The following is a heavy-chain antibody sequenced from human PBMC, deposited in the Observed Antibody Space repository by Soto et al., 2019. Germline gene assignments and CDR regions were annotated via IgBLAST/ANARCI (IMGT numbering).Heavy chain of an antibody. J-gene: IGHJ4*02. CDR3: AKVQVLQFLEWFPDY. V-gene: IGHV3-53*01. D-gene: IGHD3-3*01. CDR1: GFTVSSNY. Sequence: GGSLRLSCAASGFTVSSNYMSWVRQAPGKGLEWVSVIYSGGSTSYADSVKGRFTLSRDNSKNTLWLQMNSLRADDTAVYYCAKVQVLQFLEWFPDYWGQGTLVTVSS. CDR2: IYSGGST.